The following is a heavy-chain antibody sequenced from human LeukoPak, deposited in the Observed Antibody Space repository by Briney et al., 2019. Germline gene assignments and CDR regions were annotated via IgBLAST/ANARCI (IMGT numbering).Heavy chain of an antibody. J-gene: IGHJ6*02. D-gene: IGHD4-17*01. CDR1: GFTLSSHG. V-gene: IGHV3-30*18. CDR3: AKGGSYGSMDV. Sequence: GGSLRLSCAASGFTLSSHGMHWVRQAPGRGLEWVAVISSDGSNKYFGDSVKGRFTISRDTSKNTLYLQMNSLRAEDTAVYYCAKGGSYGSMDVWGQGTTVTVSS. CDR2: ISSDGSNK.